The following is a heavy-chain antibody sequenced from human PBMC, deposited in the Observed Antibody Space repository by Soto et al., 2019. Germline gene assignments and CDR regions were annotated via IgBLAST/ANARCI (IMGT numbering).Heavy chain of an antibody. CDR1: GFTFSTYW. CDR3: ARGWGYFDSSGFPYLYAMDV. V-gene: IGHV3-7*01. D-gene: IGHD3-22*01. Sequence: GGSLRLSCAASGFTFSTYWMSWVRQAPGKGLEWVANIKEDGSEKYYADSVEGRFTISRDNAKNSLYLQMTSLRAEDTALYYCARGWGYFDSSGFPYLYAMDVWGQGTTVTVSS. CDR2: IKEDGSEK. J-gene: IGHJ6*02.